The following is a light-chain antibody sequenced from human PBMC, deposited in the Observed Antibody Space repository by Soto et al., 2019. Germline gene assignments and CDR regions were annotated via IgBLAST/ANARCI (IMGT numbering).Light chain of an antibody. CDR2: AAS. J-gene: IGKJ4*01. CDR1: QTIVSA. Sequence: DIQMTQSTSSLSASVGDRVTITCRASQTIVSALNWYQQKPGKAPKLLIYAASILQSGVPSRFSGSGSGTDFTLTISSLQPEDFATYYCQQSYSTPTFGGGTKVEIK. CDR3: QQSYSTPT. V-gene: IGKV1-39*01.